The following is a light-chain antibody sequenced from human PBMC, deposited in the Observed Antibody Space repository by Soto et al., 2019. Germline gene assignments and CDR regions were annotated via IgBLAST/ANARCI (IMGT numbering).Light chain of an antibody. J-gene: IGLJ2*01. CDR2: GNN. CDR1: SSNIGNNY. CDR3: ATWDGSLPAEV. Sequence: QSVLTQPPSVSAAPGQKVTISCSGSSSNIGNNYVSWYQQLPGTAPKLLIYGNNKRPSGIPDRFSGSKSGTSGTLDITGLQTGDEADYYCATWDGSLPAEVFGGGTQLTVL. V-gene: IGLV1-51*01.